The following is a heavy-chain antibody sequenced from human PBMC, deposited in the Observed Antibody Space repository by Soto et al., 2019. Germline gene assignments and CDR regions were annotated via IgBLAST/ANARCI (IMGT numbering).Heavy chain of an antibody. D-gene: IGHD2-2*01. J-gene: IGHJ5*02. CDR1: GGSISSYY. Sequence: SDTLSLTCTVSGGSISSYYWSWIRQPPGKGLEWIGYIYYSGSTNYNPSLKSRVTISVDTSKNQFSLKLSSVTAADTAVYYCARGSRDRYCSSTSCYSVGVWFDPWGQGTLVTVS. CDR2: IYYSGST. CDR3: ARGSRDRYCSSTSCYSVGVWFDP. V-gene: IGHV4-59*01.